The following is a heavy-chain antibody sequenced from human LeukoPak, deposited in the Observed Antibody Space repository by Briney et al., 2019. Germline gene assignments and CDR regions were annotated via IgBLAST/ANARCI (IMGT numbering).Heavy chain of an antibody. Sequence: GGSLRLSCPASGFPLSHYWMSWVRQTPAKGLEWVANIKEDGSEKYSADSVKGRFTISRDNAKNALYLQMNSLRVEDTAVYFCARGDSASKIDYWGQGTLVTVSS. J-gene: IGHJ4*02. CDR3: ARGDSASKIDY. D-gene: IGHD1-26*01. CDR1: GFPLSHYW. CDR2: IKEDGSEK. V-gene: IGHV3-7*01.